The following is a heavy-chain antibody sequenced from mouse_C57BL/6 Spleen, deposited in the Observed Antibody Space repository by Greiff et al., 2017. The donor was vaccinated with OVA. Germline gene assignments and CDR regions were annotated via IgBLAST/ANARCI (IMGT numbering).Heavy chain of an antibody. J-gene: IGHJ1*03. V-gene: IGHV7-3*01. D-gene: IGHD1-1*01. CDR3: ARSLGSSGYFDV. Sequence: EVNVVESGGGLVQPGGSLSLSCAASGFTFTDYYMSWVRQPPGKALEWLGFIRNKANGYTTEYSASVKGRFTISRDNSQSILYLQMNALRAEDSATYYCARSLGSSGYFDVWGTGTTVTVSS. CDR1: GFTFTDYY. CDR2: IRNKANGYTT.